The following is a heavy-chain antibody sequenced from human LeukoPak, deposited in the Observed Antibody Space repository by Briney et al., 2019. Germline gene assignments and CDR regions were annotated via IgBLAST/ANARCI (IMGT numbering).Heavy chain of an antibody. V-gene: IGHV1-2*02. J-gene: IGHJ4*02. D-gene: IGHD6-13*01. CDR2: INPNSGGT. CDR1: GYTFTGYY. CDR3: ARDQHSSSWRIDY. Sequence: GASVKVSCKASGYTFTGYYMHWVRQAPGQGLEWMGWINPNSGGTNYAQRFQGRVTMTGDTSISTAYMELRRLRSDDTAVYYCARDQHSSSWRIDYCGPGTLVTVSS.